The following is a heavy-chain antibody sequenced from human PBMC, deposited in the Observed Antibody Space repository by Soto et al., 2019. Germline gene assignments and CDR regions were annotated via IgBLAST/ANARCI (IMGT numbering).Heavy chain of an antibody. CDR3: ARDTGRDFWYGY. D-gene: IGHD3-3*01. CDR1: GFTFSSYG. V-gene: IGHV3-33*01. CDR2: IWYDGSNK. J-gene: IGHJ4*02. Sequence: QVQLVESGGGVVQPGRSLRLSCAASGFTFSSYGMHWVRQAPGKGLEWVAVIWYDGSNKYYADSVKGRFTISRDNSKNTLYLQMNSLRAEDTAVYYCARDTGRDFWYGYWGQGTLVTVSS.